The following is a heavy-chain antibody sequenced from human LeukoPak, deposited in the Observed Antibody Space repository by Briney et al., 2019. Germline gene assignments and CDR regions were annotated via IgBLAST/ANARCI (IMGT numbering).Heavy chain of an antibody. V-gene: IGHV4-4*07. Sequence: SETLSLTCTVSGGSISNYYWSWIRQPAGKGLEWIGRKYARGSSNYNPPVQSRVTMSVDTSKNQFSLKLRSVTAADTAVYYCARDYKYAFDNWGQGTLVTVSS. D-gene: IGHD5-24*01. CDR3: ARDYKYAFDN. CDR2: KYARGSS. J-gene: IGHJ4*02. CDR1: GGSISNYY.